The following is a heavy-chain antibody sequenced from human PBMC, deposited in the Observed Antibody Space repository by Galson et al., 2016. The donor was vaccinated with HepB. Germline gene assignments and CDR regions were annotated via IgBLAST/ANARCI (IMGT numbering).Heavy chain of an antibody. J-gene: IGHJ4*02. CDR3: ARGSPRLAY. D-gene: IGHD6-19*01. CDR1: GFSFSSHA. Sequence: SLRLSCAASGFSFSSHATTWVRQAPGRGLEYVAYISSSAGIRYYADSVKGRFTISRDNDNNSLHLQMSSLRDNDTAMYFCARGSPRLAYWGQGTLVTVSS. V-gene: IGHV3-48*02. CDR2: ISSSAGIR.